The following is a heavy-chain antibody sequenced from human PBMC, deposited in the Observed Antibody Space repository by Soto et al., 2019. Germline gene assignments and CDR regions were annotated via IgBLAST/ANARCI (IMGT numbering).Heavy chain of an antibody. D-gene: IGHD3-10*01. Sequence: SEILSLTCAVSGLSINSNYFWGWIRQTPGRGLEWIGSIYFGGNTYYTPSLKSRVTISADLSKNQFSLKLSSVTAADTAVYYCARRYGSSFDYWGQGTLVTVSS. CDR2: IYFGGNT. CDR3: ARRYGSSFDY. V-gene: IGHV4-38-2*01. J-gene: IGHJ4*02. CDR1: GLSINSNYF.